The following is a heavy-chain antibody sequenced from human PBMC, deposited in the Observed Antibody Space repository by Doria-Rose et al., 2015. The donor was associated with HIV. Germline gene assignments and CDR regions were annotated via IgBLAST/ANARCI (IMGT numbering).Heavy chain of an antibody. J-gene: IGHJ4*02. D-gene: IGHD5-18*01. Sequence: SGGSISSSNWWSWVRQPPGKGLEWIGQIYHSGNTNYNPSLKSRVIISADKSKNQFSLKLTSVTAADTAVYYCARDLGIQLWLGYWGQGTLVTVSS. V-gene: IGHV4-4*02. CDR3: ARDLGIQLWLGY. CDR1: GGSISSSNW. CDR2: IYHSGNT.